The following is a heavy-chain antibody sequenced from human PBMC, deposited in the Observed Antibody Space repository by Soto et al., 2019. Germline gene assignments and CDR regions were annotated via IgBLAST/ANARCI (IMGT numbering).Heavy chain of an antibody. V-gene: IGHV3-30-3*01. CDR3: ARASNTLTSGWAVDY. D-gene: IGHD6-19*01. Sequence: GGSLRLSCAASGFTFSSYAMHWVRQAPGKGLEWVAVISYDGSNKYYADSVKGRFTISRDNSKNTLYLQMNSLRAEDTAVYYCARASNTLTSGWAVDYCGQGTLVTVSS. J-gene: IGHJ4*02. CDR1: GFTFSSYA. CDR2: ISYDGSNK.